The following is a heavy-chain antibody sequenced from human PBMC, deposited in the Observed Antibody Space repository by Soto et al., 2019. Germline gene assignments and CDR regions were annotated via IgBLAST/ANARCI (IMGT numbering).Heavy chain of an antibody. D-gene: IGHD2-15*01. J-gene: IGHJ4*02. Sequence: EVQLVESGGGLVQPGGSLRLSCAASGFTFSSYWIHWVRQAPGKGLVWVSRINGDGRTTNYADSVRGQFAISRDNAKNTVYLQMNSLRAEDTAVYYCARGAAGRYYSDYWGQGNLVSVAS. CDR3: ARGAAGRYYSDY. CDR2: INGDGRTT. CDR1: GFTFSSYW. V-gene: IGHV3-74*01.